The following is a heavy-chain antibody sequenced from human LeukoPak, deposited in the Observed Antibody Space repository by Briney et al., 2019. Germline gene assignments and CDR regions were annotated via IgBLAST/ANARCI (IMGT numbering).Heavy chain of an antibody. Sequence: GGSLRLSCAASGFTFSGYWMHWVRQAPGKGLVWVSRINSDGSSTSDADSVKGRFTISRDNAKNTLYLQMNSLRAEDTAVYYCARAGQSSSWYLYWYFDLWGRGTLVTVSS. CDR2: INSDGSST. V-gene: IGHV3-74*01. J-gene: IGHJ2*01. CDR1: GFTFSGYW. D-gene: IGHD6-13*01. CDR3: ARAGQSSSWYLYWYFDL.